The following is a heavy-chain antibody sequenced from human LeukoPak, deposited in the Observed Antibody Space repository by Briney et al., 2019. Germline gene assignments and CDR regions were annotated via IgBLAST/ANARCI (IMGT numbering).Heavy chain of an antibody. V-gene: IGHV3-30*02. CDR3: AKDDYVWGSY. J-gene: IGHJ4*02. CDR2: IRYDGSNK. Sequence: SGGSLRLSCAASGFTFSSYGMPWVRQAPGKGLEWVAFIRYDGSNKYYADSVKGRFTISRDNSKNTLYLQMNSLRAEDTAVYYCAKDDYVWGSYWGQGTLVTVSS. D-gene: IGHD3-16*01. CDR1: GFTFSSYG.